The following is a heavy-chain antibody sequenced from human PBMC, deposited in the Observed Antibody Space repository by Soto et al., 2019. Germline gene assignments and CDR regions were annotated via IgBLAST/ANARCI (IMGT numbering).Heavy chain of an antibody. J-gene: IGHJ4*02. D-gene: IGHD3-10*01. CDR3: ARRHGLDIDAYY. CDR2: INHSGST. V-gene: IGHV4-34*01. CDR1: GGSFSGYY. Sequence: PSETLSLTCAVYGGSFSGYYWSWIRQPPGKGLEWIGEINHSGSTTYNPSLKSRVTISVDTSKNQFSLKLSSVTAADTAVYFGARRHGLDIDAYYWGQGILVTVSS.